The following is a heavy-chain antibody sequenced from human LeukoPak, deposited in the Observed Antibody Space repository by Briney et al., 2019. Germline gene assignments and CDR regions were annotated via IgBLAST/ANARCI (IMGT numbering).Heavy chain of an antibody. D-gene: IGHD2-2*01. J-gene: IGHJ5*02. CDR3: ARGCSSTSCSNNWFDP. CDR2: IYTSGST. CDR1: GGSISSYY. Sequence: KPSETLSLTCTVSGGSISSYYWSWIRQLAGKGLEWIGRIYTSGSTSYNPSLKSRVTMSVDTSKNQFSLKLSSVTAADTAVYYCARGCSSTSCSNNWFDPWGQGTLVTVSS. V-gene: IGHV4-4*07.